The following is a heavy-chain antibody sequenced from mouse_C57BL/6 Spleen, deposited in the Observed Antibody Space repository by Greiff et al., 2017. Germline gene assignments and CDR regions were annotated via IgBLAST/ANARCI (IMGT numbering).Heavy chain of an antibody. J-gene: IGHJ3*01. V-gene: IGHV3-6*01. CDR3: ARGGDYGGRGWFAY. Sequence: ESGPGLVKPSPSLSLTCSVTGYSITSGYYWNWIRQFPGNKLEWMGYISYDGSNNYNPSLKNRISITRDTSKNQFFMKLNAVTTEDTATYYCARGGDYGGRGWFAYWGQGTLVTVSA. CDR2: ISYDGSN. CDR1: GYSITSGYY. D-gene: IGHD2-4*01.